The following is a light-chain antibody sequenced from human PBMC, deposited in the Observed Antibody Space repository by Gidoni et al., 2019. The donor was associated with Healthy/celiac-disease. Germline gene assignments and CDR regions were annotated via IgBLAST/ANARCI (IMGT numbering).Light chain of an antibody. V-gene: IGKV4-1*01. CDR1: QSVLYSSNNKNY. CDR3: QQYYSTPPYT. Sequence: DIVMTQSPDSLAVSLGERATNNCTSSQSVLYSSNNKNYLAWYQQKPGQPPKLLIYWASTRESGVPDRFSGSGSGTDFTLTISSLQAEDVAVYYCQQYYSTPPYTFGQGTKLEIK. J-gene: IGKJ2*01. CDR2: WAS.